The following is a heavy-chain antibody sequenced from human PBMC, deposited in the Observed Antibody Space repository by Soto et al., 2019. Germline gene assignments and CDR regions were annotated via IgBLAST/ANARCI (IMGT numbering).Heavy chain of an antibody. Sequence: QVQLVQSGAEVKKPGASVKVSCKASGYTFTSYGISWARQAPGQGLEWMGWISAYNGNTNYAQKLQGRVTMTTDTSTSTAYMELRSLRSDDTAVYYCARDGSSGWYPDDYYYYGMDVWGQGTTVTVSS. V-gene: IGHV1-18*01. CDR3: ARDGSSGWYPDDYYYYGMDV. J-gene: IGHJ6*02. D-gene: IGHD6-19*01. CDR2: ISAYNGNT. CDR1: GYTFTSYG.